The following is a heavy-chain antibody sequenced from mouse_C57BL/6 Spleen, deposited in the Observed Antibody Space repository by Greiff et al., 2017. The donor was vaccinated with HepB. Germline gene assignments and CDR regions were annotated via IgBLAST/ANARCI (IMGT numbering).Heavy chain of an antibody. D-gene: IGHD1-1*01. J-gene: IGHJ1*03. CDR2: IYPGSGST. Sequence: QVQLQQPGAELVKPGASVKMSCKASGYTFTSYWITWVKQRPGQGLEWIGDIYPGSGSTNYNEKFKSKATLTVDTSSSTAYMQLSSLTSEDSAVYYCARGNLYYYGSSYGYFDVWGTGTTVTVSS. V-gene: IGHV1-55*01. CDR3: ARGNLYYYGSSYGYFDV. CDR1: GYTFTSYW.